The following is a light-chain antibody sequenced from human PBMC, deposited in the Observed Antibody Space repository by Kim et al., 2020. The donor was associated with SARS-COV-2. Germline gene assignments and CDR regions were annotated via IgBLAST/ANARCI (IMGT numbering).Light chain of an antibody. V-gene: IGLV3-1*01. Sequence: VSPGQTVSITCSGDKLGDKYACWYQQKPRQSPVMVIYEDTKRPSGIPERFSGSNSGNTATLTISGTQATDEADYYCQAWDSSIVVFGGGTKLTVL. J-gene: IGLJ2*01. CDR3: QAWDSSIVV. CDR2: EDT. CDR1: KLGDKY.